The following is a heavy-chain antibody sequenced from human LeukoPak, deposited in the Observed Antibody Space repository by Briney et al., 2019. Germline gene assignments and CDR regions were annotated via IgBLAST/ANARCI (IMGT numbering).Heavy chain of an antibody. V-gene: IGHV3-20*01. J-gene: IGHJ4*02. CDR2: INWNGGST. CDR3: ARDLSGVARYYFDY. D-gene: IGHD3-3*01. Sequence: GGSLRLSCAASGFTFDDYGMSWVRQAPGKGLEWVSGINWNGGSTGYADSVKGRFTISRDNAKNSLYLQMNSLRAEDTALYHCARDLSGVARYYFDYWGQGTLVTVSS. CDR1: GFTFDDYG.